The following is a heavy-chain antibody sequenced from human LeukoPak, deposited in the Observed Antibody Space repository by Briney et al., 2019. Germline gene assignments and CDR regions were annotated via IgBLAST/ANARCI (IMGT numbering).Heavy chain of an antibody. CDR3: ARRRKGGSYFFDY. J-gene: IGHJ4*02. V-gene: IGHV4-39*01. D-gene: IGHD3-16*01. CDR2: IYYSGST. Sequence: KTSETLSLTCTVSGGSISSSSYYWGWIRQPPGKGLEWIGSIYYSGSTYYNPSLKSRVTISVDTSKNQFSLKLSSVTAADTAVYYCARRRKGGSYFFDYWGQGTLVTVSS. CDR1: GGSISSSSYY.